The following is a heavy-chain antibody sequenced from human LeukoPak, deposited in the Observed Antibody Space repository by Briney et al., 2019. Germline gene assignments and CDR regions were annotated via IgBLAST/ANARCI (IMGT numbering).Heavy chain of an antibody. D-gene: IGHD2-2*01. CDR1: GGSISSYY. Sequence: ETLSLTCTVSGGSISSYYWSWIRQPPGKGLEWVSAISGSGGSTYYADSVKGRFTISRDNSKNTLYLQMNSLRAEDTAVYYCAKRYCSSTSCYVDYWGQGTLVTVSS. V-gene: IGHV3-23*01. J-gene: IGHJ4*02. CDR2: ISGSGGST. CDR3: AKRYCSSTSCYVDY.